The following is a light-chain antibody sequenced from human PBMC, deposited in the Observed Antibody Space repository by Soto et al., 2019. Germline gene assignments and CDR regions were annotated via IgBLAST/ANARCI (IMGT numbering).Light chain of an antibody. V-gene: IGKV3-20*01. CDR3: QQYGSSPLT. CDR2: GAS. CDR1: QSVSSSY. J-gene: IGKJ4*01. Sequence: EIVLTQSPGTLSLSPGERATLSCRASQSVSSSYLAWYQQKPCQAPRLLIYGASSRATGIPDRFSGSGSGTDFTLTISRLEPEDFAVYYCQQYGSSPLTFGGGTKVEMK.